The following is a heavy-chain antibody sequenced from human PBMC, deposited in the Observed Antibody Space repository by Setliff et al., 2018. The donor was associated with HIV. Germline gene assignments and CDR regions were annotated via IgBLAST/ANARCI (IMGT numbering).Heavy chain of an antibody. CDR2: IDWDDDK. Sequence: SGPTLVNPTQTLTLTCTFSGFSLSTGGMSVNWIRQSPGKALEWLARIDWDDDKYYKTSLKTRLTVSKDTSKNQVVLTMTNMDPVDTATYFCAHIARIKMVRGVPNWFDSWGPGTLVTVSS. D-gene: IGHD3-10*01. J-gene: IGHJ5*01. CDR1: GFSLSTGGMS. V-gene: IGHV2-70*11. CDR3: AHIARIKMVRGVPNWFDS.